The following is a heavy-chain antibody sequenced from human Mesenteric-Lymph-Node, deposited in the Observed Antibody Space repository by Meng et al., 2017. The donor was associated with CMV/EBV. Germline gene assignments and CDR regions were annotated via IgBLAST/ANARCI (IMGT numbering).Heavy chain of an antibody. D-gene: IGHD6-19*01. J-gene: IGHJ5*02. CDR1: GDSISSFYY. CDR2: VHYTGST. Sequence: PRRGWGPGQVKPSETLSLHCTVSGDSISSFYYWGWIRQPPGRGLEWIGSVHYTGSTYYSPSLKSRVTVSVDTSKNQFSLRLTSVTAADTAVYYCARPFPSWQSPRLDPFGAWGQGTLVTVSS. CDR3: ARPFPSWQSPRLDPFGA. V-gene: IGHV4-39*01.